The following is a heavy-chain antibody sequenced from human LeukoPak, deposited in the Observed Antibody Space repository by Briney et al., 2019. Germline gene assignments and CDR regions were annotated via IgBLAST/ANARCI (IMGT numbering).Heavy chain of an antibody. V-gene: IGHV3-48*04. Sequence: GGSLRLSCAASGFTFSSYGLSWVRQAPGKGLEWVSYISSSGSTIYYADSVKGRFTISRDNAKNSLYLQMNSLRAEDTAVYYCAELGVTMIGGVWGKGTTVTISS. CDR1: GFTFSSYG. D-gene: IGHD3-10*02. CDR3: AELGVTMIGGV. J-gene: IGHJ6*03. CDR2: ISSSGSTI.